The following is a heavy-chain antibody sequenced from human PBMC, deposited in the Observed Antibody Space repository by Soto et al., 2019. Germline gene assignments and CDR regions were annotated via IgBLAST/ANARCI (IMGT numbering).Heavy chain of an antibody. CDR3: ARDGLYGDYGHY. CDR1: GYTFTRYG. Sequence: ASVKVSCKASGYTFTRYGIGWVRQAPGQGLEWMGIINPSGGSTSYAQKFQGGVTMTRDTSTSTVYMELSSLRSEDTAVYYCARDGLYGDYGHYWGQGTLVTVSS. D-gene: IGHD4-17*01. V-gene: IGHV1-46*01. J-gene: IGHJ4*02. CDR2: INPSGGST.